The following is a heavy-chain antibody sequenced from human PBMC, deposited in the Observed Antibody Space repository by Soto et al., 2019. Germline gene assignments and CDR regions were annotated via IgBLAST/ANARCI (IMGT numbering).Heavy chain of an antibody. Sequence: AAVKVPCKASGYTSADLGISWVRQAPGQGLEWMGWVSGNNGASNPAPKVQGRITMTLDTSTGVSYMALRSLRSDDTAIYYCVRDQKYFRVNGNWFDSWGQGTLVTVSS. D-gene: IGHD2-2*01. J-gene: IGHJ5*01. CDR1: GYTSADLG. CDR2: VSGNNGAS. CDR3: VRDQKYFRVNGNWFDS. V-gene: IGHV1-18*04.